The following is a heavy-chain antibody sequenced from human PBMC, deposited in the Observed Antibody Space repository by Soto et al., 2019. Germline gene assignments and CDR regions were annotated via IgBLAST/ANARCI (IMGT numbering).Heavy chain of an antibody. CDR1: GFTFTSSA. CDR3: AADGDFGVVRWSY. V-gene: IGHV1-58*02. J-gene: IGHJ4*02. D-gene: IGHD3-3*01. Sequence: GASVKVSCKASGFTFTSSAMQWVRQARGQRLEWIGWIVVGSGNTNYAQKFQERVTITRDMSTSTDYMELSSLRSEDTALYYCAADGDFGVVRWSYWGQGTLVTVSS. CDR2: IVVGSGNT.